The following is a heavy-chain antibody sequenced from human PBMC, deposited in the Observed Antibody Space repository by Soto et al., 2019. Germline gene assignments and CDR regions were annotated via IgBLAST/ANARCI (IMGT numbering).Heavy chain of an antibody. CDR1: GFTVSSNY. J-gene: IGHJ6*02. CDR2: IYSGGST. V-gene: IGHV3-53*01. Sequence: GGSLRLSCAASGFTVSSNYMSWVRQAPGKGLEWVSVIYSGGSTYYADSVKGRFTISRDNSKNTLYLQMNSLRAEDTAVYYCARDRGDSWSGQKLGYYGMDVWGQGTTVTVSS. D-gene: IGHD3-3*01. CDR3: ARDRGDSWSGQKLGYYGMDV.